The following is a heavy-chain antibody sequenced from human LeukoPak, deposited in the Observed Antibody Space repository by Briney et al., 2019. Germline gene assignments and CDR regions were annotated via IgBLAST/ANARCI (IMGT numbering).Heavy chain of an antibody. D-gene: IGHD6-25*01. J-gene: IGHJ6*03. V-gene: IGHV3-23*01. Sequence: GGSLRLSCAASGFSFSSFAMTWVRQAPGKGLEWVSSITGGHYATYNTDSVKGRFTISRDTSKNTLYLQMNSLRAEDTAVYYCARKGIGSSRYQNMDVWGKGTTVTVSS. CDR1: GFSFSSFA. CDR3: ARKGIGSSRYQNMDV. CDR2: ITGGHYAT.